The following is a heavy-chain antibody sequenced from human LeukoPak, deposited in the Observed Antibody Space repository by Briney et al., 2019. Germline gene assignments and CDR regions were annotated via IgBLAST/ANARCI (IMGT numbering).Heavy chain of an antibody. CDR3: AGGGFYYYDSSGYYGFDP. J-gene: IGHJ5*02. CDR1: VFTLSSYW. CDR2: IKQDGSEK. V-gene: IGHV3-7*01. Sequence: GGSLRLTCAASVFTLSSYWMSWVRQAPGKGLEWVANIKQDGSEKYYVDSVKGRFIISRDKANNSLYLQMNSLRAEDTAVYYCAGGGFYYYDSSGYYGFDPWGQGTLVTVSS. D-gene: IGHD3-22*01.